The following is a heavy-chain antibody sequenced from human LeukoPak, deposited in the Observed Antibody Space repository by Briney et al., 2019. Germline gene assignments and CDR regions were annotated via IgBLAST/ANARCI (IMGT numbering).Heavy chain of an antibody. J-gene: IGHJ2*01. CDR1: RGTFSSYA. V-gene: IGHV1-69*13. Sequence: ASVKVSCKASRGTFSSYAISWVRQAPGQGLEWMGGIIPIFGTANYAQKFQGRVTITADESTSTAYMELSSLRSEDTAVYYCARDRYGYCSSTSCPYFVLWGRGTLVTVSS. CDR2: IIPIFGTA. D-gene: IGHD2-2*01. CDR3: ARDRYGYCSSTSCPYFVL.